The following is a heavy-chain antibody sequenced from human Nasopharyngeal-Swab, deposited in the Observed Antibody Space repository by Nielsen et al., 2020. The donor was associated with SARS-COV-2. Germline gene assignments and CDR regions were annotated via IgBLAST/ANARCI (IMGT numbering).Heavy chain of an antibody. CDR1: GFTFSSYS. D-gene: IGHD3-9*01. V-gene: IGHV3-48*04. CDR3: AREGGDYDILTGYSDDAFDI. CDR2: ISSSSSTI. J-gene: IGHJ3*02. Sequence: GGSLRLSCAASGFTFSSYSMNWVRQAPGKGLEWVSYISSSSSTIYYADSVKGRFTISRDNAKNSLYLQMNSLRAEDTAVYYCAREGGDYDILTGYSDDAFDIWGQGTMVTVSS.